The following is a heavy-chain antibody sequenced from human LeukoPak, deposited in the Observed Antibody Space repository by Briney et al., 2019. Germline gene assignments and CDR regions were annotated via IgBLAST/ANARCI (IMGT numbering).Heavy chain of an antibody. D-gene: IGHD6-6*01. J-gene: IGHJ6*02. V-gene: IGHV1-18*01. CDR3: ASTSSSSPLYYYYYGMDV. Sequence: ASVKVSCKASGYTFTSYGISWVQQAPGQGLEWMGWISAYNGNTNYAQKLQGRVTMTTDTSTSTAYMELRSLRSDDTAVYYCASTSSSSPLYYYYYGMDVWGQGTTVTVSS. CDR2: ISAYNGNT. CDR1: GYTFTSYG.